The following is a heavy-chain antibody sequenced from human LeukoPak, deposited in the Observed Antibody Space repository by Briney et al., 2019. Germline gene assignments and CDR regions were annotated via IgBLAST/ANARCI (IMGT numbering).Heavy chain of an antibody. CDR2: IKQDGSEK. CDR3: ARVSVYGGNPLLDYYYGMDV. V-gene: IGHV3-7*03. J-gene: IGHJ6*02. CDR1: GFTFSSYW. D-gene: IGHD4-23*01. Sequence: GGSLRLSCAASGFTFSSYWMSWVRQAPGKGLEWVANIKQDGSEKYYVDSVKGRFTISRDNAKNSLYLQMNSLRAEDTAVYYCARVSVYGGNPLLDYYYGMDVWGQGTTVTVSS.